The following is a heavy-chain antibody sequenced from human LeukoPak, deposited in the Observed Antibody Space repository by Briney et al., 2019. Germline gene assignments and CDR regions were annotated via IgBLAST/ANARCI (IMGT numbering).Heavy chain of an antibody. J-gene: IGHJ4*02. V-gene: IGHV4-59*01. Sequence: PSVTLSLTCTLSGGSISSYYWSWIRQPQGKGLEWIGYIYDSGSTNYNPSLKSRVTISVDTSKNQFSLKLSSVTAADTAVYYCARDRMKDGYNRGIHYWGQGTLVTVSS. CDR2: IYDSGST. CDR1: GGSISSYY. CDR3: ARDRMKDGYNRGIHY. D-gene: IGHD5-24*01.